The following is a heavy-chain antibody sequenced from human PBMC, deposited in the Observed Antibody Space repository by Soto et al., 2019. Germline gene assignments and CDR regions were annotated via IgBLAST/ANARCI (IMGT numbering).Heavy chain of an antibody. CDR2: ISGSGDST. V-gene: IGHV3-23*01. D-gene: IGHD1-26*01. CDR3: ARRGSGSYSDY. CDR1: GFTFSSYA. Sequence: EVQLLESGGGLVQPGGSLRLSCAASGFTFSSYAMRWVRQAPVKGLEWVSAISGSGDSTYYADSVKGRFTISRDKSKNTLYLQMTSLRAKDTAVYYWARRGSGSYSDYWGQGTLVTVSS. J-gene: IGHJ4*02.